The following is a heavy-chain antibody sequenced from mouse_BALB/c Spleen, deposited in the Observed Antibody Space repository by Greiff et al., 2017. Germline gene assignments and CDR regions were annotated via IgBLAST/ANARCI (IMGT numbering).Heavy chain of an antibody. J-gene: IGHJ4*01. Sequence: EVKLVESGGDLVKPGGSLKLSCAASGFTFSSYGMSWVRQTPDKRLEWVATISSGGSYNYYPDSVKGRFTISRDNAKNTLYLQMSSLKSEDTAMYYCARGGITTPYYAMDYWGQGTSVTVSS. CDR3: ARGGITTPYYAMDY. CDR2: ISSGGSYN. V-gene: IGHV5-6*01. D-gene: IGHD2-4*01. CDR1: GFTFSSYG.